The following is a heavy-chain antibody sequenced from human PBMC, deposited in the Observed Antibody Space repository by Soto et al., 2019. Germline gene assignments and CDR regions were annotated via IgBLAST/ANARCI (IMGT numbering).Heavy chain of an antibody. CDR2: ISGSGGST. V-gene: IGHV3-23*01. J-gene: IGHJ4*02. CDR1: GFTFSSYA. D-gene: IGHD4-17*01. CDR3: AKGARQDYGDLVYFDY. Sequence: EVQLLESGGGLVQPGGSLRLSCAASGFTFSSYAMSWVRQAPGKGLEWVSAISGSGGSTYYADSVKGRFTISRDNSKNTLYLQMNSLRAEDTAVYYCAKGARQDYGDLVYFDYWGQGTLVTVSS.